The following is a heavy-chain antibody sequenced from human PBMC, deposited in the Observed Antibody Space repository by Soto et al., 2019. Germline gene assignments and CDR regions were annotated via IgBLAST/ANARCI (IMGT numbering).Heavy chain of an antibody. D-gene: IGHD5-12*01. Sequence: QVQLVQSGAEVKKPGASVKVSCKASGYTFTSYAMHWVRQAPGQRLEWMGWINAGNGNTKYSQKFQGRVTITRDTSASTDYMELSSLRSEDTAVYYCAREGDGYNWVYYCYYGMDVWGQGTTVTVSS. J-gene: IGHJ6*02. V-gene: IGHV1-3*01. CDR2: INAGNGNT. CDR1: GYTFTSYA. CDR3: AREGDGYNWVYYCYYGMDV.